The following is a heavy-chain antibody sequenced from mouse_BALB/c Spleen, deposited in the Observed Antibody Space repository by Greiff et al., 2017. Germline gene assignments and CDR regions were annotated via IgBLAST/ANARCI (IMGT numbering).Heavy chain of an antibody. CDR2: IDPANGNT. D-gene: IGHD2-3*01. CDR3: ARIDGYYD. Sequence: VHVKQSGAELVKPGASVKLSCTASGFNIKDTYMHWVKQRPEQGLEWIGRIDPANGNTKYDPKFQGKATITADTSSNTAYLQLSSLTSEDTAVYYCARIDGYYDWGQGTLVTVSA. J-gene: IGHJ3*01. V-gene: IGHV14-3*02. CDR1: GFNIKDTY.